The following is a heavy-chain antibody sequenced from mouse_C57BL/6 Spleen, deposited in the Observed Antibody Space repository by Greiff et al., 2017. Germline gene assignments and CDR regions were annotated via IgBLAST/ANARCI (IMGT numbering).Heavy chain of an antibody. D-gene: IGHD1-1*01. Sequence: QVQLQQPGAELVKPGASVKLSCKASGYTFTSYWMQWVKQRPGQGLEWIGEIDPSDSSTNYNQKFKGQATLTVDTSSSTAYMQLSSLTSEDSAVYDWARRGYGSSYGFDYGGQGTTLTVSS. CDR3: ARRGYGSSYGFDY. CDR2: IDPSDSST. V-gene: IGHV1-50*01. J-gene: IGHJ2*01. CDR1: GYTFTSYW.